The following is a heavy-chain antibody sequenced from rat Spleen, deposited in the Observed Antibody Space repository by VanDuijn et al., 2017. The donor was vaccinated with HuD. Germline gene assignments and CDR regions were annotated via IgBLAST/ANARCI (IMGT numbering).Heavy chain of an antibody. D-gene: IGHD4-3*01. CDR2: ISSDGGRN. V-gene: IGHV5-29*01. J-gene: IGHJ2*01. CDR3: VRQDTSGYSNWFTY. CDR1: GFTFSSFA. Sequence: EVQLVESGGCLVQPGRSLKLSCAASGFTFSSFAMAWVRQAPTKGLEWVATISSDGGRNFYRDSVKGRFTVSRDNARSTLYLQMDSLKSEDTATYYCVRQDTSGYSNWFTYWGQGVMVTVSS.